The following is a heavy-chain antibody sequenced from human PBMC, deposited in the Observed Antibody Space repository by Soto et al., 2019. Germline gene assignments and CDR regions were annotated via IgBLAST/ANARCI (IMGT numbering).Heavy chain of an antibody. CDR2: INPTSGGT. Sequence: GSVEVSCRASGYTFTGYYRHWVRQAPGQGLGWMGWINPTSGGTNYAQKFQGRVTMTRDTSISTAYMELSRLRSDDTAVYYCARVFTGTTSFWFDPWGKGTLVTVS. V-gene: IGHV1-2*02. D-gene: IGHD1-1*01. CDR3: ARVFTGTTSFWFDP. J-gene: IGHJ5*02. CDR1: GYTFTGYY.